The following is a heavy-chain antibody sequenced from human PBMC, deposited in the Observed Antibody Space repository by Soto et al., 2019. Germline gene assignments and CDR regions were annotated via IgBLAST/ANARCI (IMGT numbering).Heavy chain of an antibody. V-gene: IGHV1-18*01. Sequence: VQLVQSGAEVKKPGASVTVSCKAFGYTFTTYGLSWVRQAPGQGLEWMGWVSPYNGNTYYAPRLQGRVTMTTDTSTTTAYMSLRSLRSDDTAIYYCVRGGILEANRQYYYYGLDVWGQGTPVTVSS. CDR1: GYTFTTYG. D-gene: IGHD1-1*01. CDR2: VSPYNGNT. CDR3: VRGGILEANRQYYYYGLDV. J-gene: IGHJ6*02.